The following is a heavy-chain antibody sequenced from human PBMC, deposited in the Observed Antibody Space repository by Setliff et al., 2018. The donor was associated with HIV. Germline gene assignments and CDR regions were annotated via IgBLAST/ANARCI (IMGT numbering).Heavy chain of an antibody. D-gene: IGHD1-26*01. CDR2: MYYSGST. J-gene: IGHJ1*01. CDR1: GGSISSYY. V-gene: IGHV4-59*08. Sequence: SETLSLTCTVSGGSISSYYWSWIRQPPGKGLEWMGYMYYSGSTNYNPSLKSRVTISGDTSKNQFSLKLTSVTAADTTVYYCARHVSGSYHSPFQHWGQGALVTVSS. CDR3: ARHVSGSYHSPFQH.